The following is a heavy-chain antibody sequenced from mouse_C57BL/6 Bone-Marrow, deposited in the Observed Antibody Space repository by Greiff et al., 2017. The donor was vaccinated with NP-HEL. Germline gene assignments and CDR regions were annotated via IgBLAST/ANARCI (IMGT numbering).Heavy chain of an antibody. Sequence: QVQLQQPGAELVRPGSSVKLSCKASGYTFTSYWMHWVKQRPIQGLEWIGNIDPSDSETHYNQKFKDKATLTVDKSSSTAYMQLSSLTSEDSAVYYCARIYYDYPDYWGQGTTLTVSS. CDR3: ARIYYDYPDY. V-gene: IGHV1-52*01. D-gene: IGHD2-4*01. CDR1: GYTFTSYW. CDR2: IDPSDSET. J-gene: IGHJ2*01.